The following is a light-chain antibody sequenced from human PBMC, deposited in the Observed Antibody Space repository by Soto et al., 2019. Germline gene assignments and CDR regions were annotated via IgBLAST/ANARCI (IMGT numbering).Light chain of an antibody. J-gene: IGLJ1*01. CDR2: DVT. V-gene: IGLV2-14*01. Sequence: QSALTQPASVSGSPGQSITISCTGTSSDVGGYDYVSWYQQHPGKAPKLMIYDVTNRPSAVSNRFSGSKSGNTASLPISGLQAEDEASYYCSSYTRSTSYVXGTGTKVTVL. CDR1: SSDVGGYDY. CDR3: SSYTRSTSYV.